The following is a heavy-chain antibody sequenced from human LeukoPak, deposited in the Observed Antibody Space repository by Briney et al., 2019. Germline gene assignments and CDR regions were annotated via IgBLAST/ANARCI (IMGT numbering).Heavy chain of an antibody. CDR3: ARLTSSGWYNWFDP. J-gene: IGHJ5*02. V-gene: IGHV7-4-1*02. Sequence: ASVKVSCKASGYTFTSYAMNWVRQAPGQGLDWMGWINTNTGNPTYAQGFTGRFVFSLDTSVSTAYLQISSLKAEDTAVYYCARLTSSGWYNWFDPWGQGTLVTVSS. CDR1: GYTFTSYA. D-gene: IGHD6-19*01. CDR2: INTNTGNP.